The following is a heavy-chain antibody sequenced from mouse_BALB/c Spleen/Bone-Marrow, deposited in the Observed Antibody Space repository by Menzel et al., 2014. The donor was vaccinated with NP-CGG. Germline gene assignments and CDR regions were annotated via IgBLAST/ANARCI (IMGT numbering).Heavy chain of an antibody. J-gene: IGHJ4*01. CDR3: ARSDGYYPYYYAMDY. D-gene: IGHD2-3*01. CDR2: ISPSNGRT. V-gene: IGHV1S81*02. Sequence: VQLVESGAELVKPGASVKLSCKASGYTFTSYWMHWVKQRPGQGLEWIGEISPSNGRTYYNEKFKSKATLTVDKSSSTAYMQLSSLTSEDSAVYYCARSDGYYPYYYAMDYWGQGTSVTVSS. CDR1: GYTFTSYW.